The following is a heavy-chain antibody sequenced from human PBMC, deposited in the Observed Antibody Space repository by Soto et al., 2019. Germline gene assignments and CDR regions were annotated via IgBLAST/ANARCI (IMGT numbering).Heavy chain of an antibody. V-gene: IGHV1-18*01. Sequence: ASVKVSCKTSGYTFTNYAINWVRQAPGQGLQWMGWISAYSGDTKYAQRFQGRVTMTTDTSTSTAYMELRSLRSDDTAVYYCARNDNYYDSSGYYYAYWGQGTLVTVSS. D-gene: IGHD3-22*01. CDR1: GYTFTNYA. CDR3: ARNDNYYDSSGYYYAY. J-gene: IGHJ4*02. CDR2: ISAYSGDT.